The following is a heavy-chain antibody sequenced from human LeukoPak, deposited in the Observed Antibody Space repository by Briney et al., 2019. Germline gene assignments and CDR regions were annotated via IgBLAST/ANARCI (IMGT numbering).Heavy chain of an antibody. Sequence: ASVKVSRKASGGTFSSYAISWVRQAPGQGLEWMGGIIPIFGTANYAQKFQGRVTITTDESTSTAYMELSSLRSEDTAVYYCAREGGPGYCSSTSCYTSGYFDYWGQGTLVTVSS. CDR2: IIPIFGTA. J-gene: IGHJ4*02. CDR1: GGTFSSYA. CDR3: AREGGPGYCSSTSCYTSGYFDY. D-gene: IGHD2-2*02. V-gene: IGHV1-69*05.